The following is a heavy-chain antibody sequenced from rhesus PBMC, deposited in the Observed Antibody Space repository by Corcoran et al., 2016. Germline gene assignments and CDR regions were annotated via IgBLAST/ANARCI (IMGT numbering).Heavy chain of an antibody. CDR2: VNGNTGNT. CDR1: GGSFTTYW. Sequence: QMQLQESGPGLVKPSETLSLTCAVSGGSFTTYWWTWIRQSPGKELEWVGGVNGNTGNTKYHPSLKSRVSLSKDASNRHFSLKLNSVTAADTAIYYCARYAGWSSWSPGFDLWGQGLRVIVSS. J-gene: IGHJ3*01. V-gene: IGHV4-80*01. D-gene: IGHD2-15*01. CDR3: ARYAGWSSWSPGFDL.